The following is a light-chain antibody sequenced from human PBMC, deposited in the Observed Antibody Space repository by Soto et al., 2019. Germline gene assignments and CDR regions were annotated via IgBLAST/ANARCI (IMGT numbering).Light chain of an antibody. CDR3: KTYTNWPPLT. V-gene: IGKV3-15*01. Sequence: EVVMTQSPATLSLSPGERATLSCRASQSVSSNLAWYQQKPGQAPRLLIYGASTRATGIPARFSGSGSGTELTINISSLQYEDFEVYYCKTYTNWPPLTFGGGTKVEIK. CDR1: QSVSSN. CDR2: GAS. J-gene: IGKJ4*01.